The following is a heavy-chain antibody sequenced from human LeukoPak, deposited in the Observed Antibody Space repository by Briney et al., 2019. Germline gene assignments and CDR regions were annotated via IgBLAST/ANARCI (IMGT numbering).Heavy chain of an antibody. D-gene: IGHD3-10*01. CDR2: IYNSGSN. J-gene: IGHJ4*02. V-gene: IGHV4-59*08. Sequence: SETLSLTCTVYGGSFSSDYWQWIRQPPGKGLEWIGYIYNSGSNNYNPSLKSRVTISIDTSKNQFSLKLTSVTAADTAVYYCATRGYWGQGTLVTFSS. CDR3: ATRGY. CDR1: GGSFSSDY.